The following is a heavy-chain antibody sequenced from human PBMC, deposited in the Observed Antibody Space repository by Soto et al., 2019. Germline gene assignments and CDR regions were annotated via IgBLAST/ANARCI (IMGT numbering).Heavy chain of an antibody. CDR3: ARTRIQLWTPDY. D-gene: IGHD5-18*01. V-gene: IGHV1-2*04. CDR2: ISPKTGET. Sequence: ASVKVSCKASGYTFTGPYIQWVRQAPGQGLEWMGWISPKTGETKYAQKFQGWVTITRDTSISTAYMEVNRLKSNDSAVYYCARTRIQLWTPDYWGQGTQVTVSS. J-gene: IGHJ4*02. CDR1: GYTFTGPY.